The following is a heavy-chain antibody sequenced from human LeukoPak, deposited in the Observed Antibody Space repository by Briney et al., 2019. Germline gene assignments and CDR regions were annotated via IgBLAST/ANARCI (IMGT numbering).Heavy chain of an antibody. J-gene: IGHJ4*02. D-gene: IGHD7-27*01. V-gene: IGHV4-31*03. Sequence: SETLSLTCTVSGGSISSGGYYWSWIRQHLGKGLEWIGYIYYSGSTYYNPSLKSRVTISVDTSKNQFSLKLSSVTAADTAVYYCAVGKSYYFDYWGQGTLVTVSS. CDR1: GGSISSGGYY. CDR3: AVGKSYYFDY. CDR2: IYYSGST.